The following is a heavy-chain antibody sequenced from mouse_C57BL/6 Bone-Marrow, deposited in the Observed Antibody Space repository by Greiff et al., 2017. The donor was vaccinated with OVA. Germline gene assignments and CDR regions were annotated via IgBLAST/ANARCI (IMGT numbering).Heavy chain of an antibody. CDR2: ISSGGSYT. CDR3: ARHPYGNYSY. CDR1: GFTFSSYG. D-gene: IGHD2-1*01. Sequence: EVKLQESGGDLVKPGGSLKLSCAASGFTFSSYGMSWVRQTTDKRLEWVATISSGGSYTYYPDSVKGRFTISRDNAKNTLYLQMSSLKSEDTAMYYCARHPYGNYSYWGQGTTLTVAS. V-gene: IGHV5-6*01. J-gene: IGHJ2*01.